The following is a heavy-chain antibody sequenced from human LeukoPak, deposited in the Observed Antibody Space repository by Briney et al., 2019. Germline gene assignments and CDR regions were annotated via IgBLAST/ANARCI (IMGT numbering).Heavy chain of an antibody. Sequence: SETLSLTCTVSGGSISSYYWSRIRQPPGRGLEWIAYIHPSGDTYNNPSLKSQVTVSADRTKNQFSLRLRSVTAADTAVYYCARDPGSASPSPTHSSWGQGTLVTVSS. J-gene: IGHJ4*02. D-gene: IGHD2-15*01. V-gene: IGHV4-59*12. CDR1: GGSISSYY. CDR3: ARDPGSASPSPTHSS. CDR2: IHPSGDT.